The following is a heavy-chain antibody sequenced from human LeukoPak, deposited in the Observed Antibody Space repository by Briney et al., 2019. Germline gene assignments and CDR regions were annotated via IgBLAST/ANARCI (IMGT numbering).Heavy chain of an antibody. CDR3: ARLRRSRLAEFDY. J-gene: IGHJ4*02. Sequence: SETLSLTCTVSGGSISSYYWSWIRQPPGKGLEYIGYIYYSGYTNYNPSLKSRVTISVDTSKNQFSLKLSSVTAADTAVYYCARLRRSRLAEFDYWGQGTLVTVSS. CDR1: GGSISSYY. CDR2: IYYSGYT. D-gene: IGHD3-3*02. V-gene: IGHV4-59*01.